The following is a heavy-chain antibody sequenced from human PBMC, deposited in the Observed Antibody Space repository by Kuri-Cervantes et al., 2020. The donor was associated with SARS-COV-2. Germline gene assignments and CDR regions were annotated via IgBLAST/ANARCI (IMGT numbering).Heavy chain of an antibody. Sequence: GESLKISCAASGSTFSSYAMHWVRQAPGKGLEWVAVISYDGSNKYYADSVKGRFTISRDNSKNTLYLQMNSLRAEDTAVYYCARGYSDYGDRYFDLWGRGTLVTVSS. J-gene: IGHJ2*01. D-gene: IGHD4-17*01. V-gene: IGHV3-30*03. CDR2: ISYDGSNK. CDR1: GSTFSSYA. CDR3: ARGYSDYGDRYFDL.